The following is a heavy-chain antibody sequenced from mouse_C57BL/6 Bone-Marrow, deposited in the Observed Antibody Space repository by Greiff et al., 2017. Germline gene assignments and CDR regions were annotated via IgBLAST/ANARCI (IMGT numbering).Heavy chain of an antibody. CDR2: IYPGDGDT. J-gene: IGHJ1*03. D-gene: IGHD1-1*01. CDR3: ARSSGKIPAYYGSSPRYWYFDV. V-gene: IGHV1-80*01. CDR1: GYAFSSYW. Sequence: QVHVKQSGAELVKPGASVKISCKASGYAFSSYWMNWVKQRPGKGLEWIGQIYPGDGDTNYNGKFKGKATLTADNSSSTAYMQLSSLTSEDSAVYFCARSSGKIPAYYGSSPRYWYFDVWGTGTTVTVSS.